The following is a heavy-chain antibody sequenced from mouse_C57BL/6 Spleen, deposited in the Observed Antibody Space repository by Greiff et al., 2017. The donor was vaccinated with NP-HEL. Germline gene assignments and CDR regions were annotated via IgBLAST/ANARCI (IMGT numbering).Heavy chain of an antibody. CDR3: TTGYGSSPFAY. CDR1: GFNIKDYY. Sequence: EVQRVESGAELVRPGASVKLSCTASGFNIKDYYMHWVKQRPEQGLEWIGRIDPEDGDTEYAPKFQGKATMTADTSSNTAYLQRSSLTSEDTAVYYCTTGYGSSPFAYWGQGTLVTVSA. V-gene: IGHV14-1*01. CDR2: IDPEDGDT. J-gene: IGHJ3*01. D-gene: IGHD1-1*01.